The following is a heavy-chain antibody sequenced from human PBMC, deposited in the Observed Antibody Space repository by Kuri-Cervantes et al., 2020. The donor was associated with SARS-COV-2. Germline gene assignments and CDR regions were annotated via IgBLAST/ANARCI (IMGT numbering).Heavy chain of an antibody. J-gene: IGHJ4*02. Sequence: GGSLRLSCSASGFIFRNYVMYWVRQAPGKGLEYVSSIRNYGGSPYYGDSVKGRFTISRDNSKNTLYLLMDSLRVEDTAVYYCVGDESNVVQRGFWGQGSLVTVSS. CDR3: VGDESNVVQRGF. CDR2: IRNYGGSP. CDR1: GFIFRNYV. V-gene: IGHV3-64D*08. D-gene: IGHD2-21*01.